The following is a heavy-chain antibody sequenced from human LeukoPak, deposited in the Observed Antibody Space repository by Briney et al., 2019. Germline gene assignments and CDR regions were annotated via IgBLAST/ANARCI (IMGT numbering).Heavy chain of an antibody. CDR3: ARGGRIAAAEFDP. V-gene: IGHV5-51*01. J-gene: IGHJ5*02. Sequence: GGSLKISCKGSGYSFTSYWIGWVPQMPGKGLEWIGIIYPGDSDSRYSPSFQGQVTISADKSISTAYLQRSSLKASDTAMYYCARGGRIAAAEFDPWGQGTLVTVSS. D-gene: IGHD6-13*01. CDR1: GYSFTSYW. CDR2: IYPGDSDS.